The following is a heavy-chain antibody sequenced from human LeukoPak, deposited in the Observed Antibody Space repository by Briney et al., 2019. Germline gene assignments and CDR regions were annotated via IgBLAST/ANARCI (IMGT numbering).Heavy chain of an antibody. J-gene: IGHJ4*02. CDR3: ARPRVTGGQVDPPFDG. CDR1: GYTFTGYY. Sequence: GASVKVSCKTSGYTFTGYYMHWVRQAPGQGLEWMGWINPNSGGTNYEQRFLGRVTMTRDTSISTDYMELRRLRSDDTAGYFCARPRVTGGQVDPPFDGWGQGPLVTVSS. V-gene: IGHV1-2*02. D-gene: IGHD1-20*01. CDR2: INPNSGGT.